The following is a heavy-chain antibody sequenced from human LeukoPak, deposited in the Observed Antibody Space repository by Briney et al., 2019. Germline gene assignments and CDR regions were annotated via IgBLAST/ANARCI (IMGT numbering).Heavy chain of an antibody. CDR1: GGSIRSSIYY. CDR3: ARLGYSYGYAEDY. CDR2: IYYSGST. J-gene: IGHJ4*02. V-gene: IGHV4-39*01. Sequence: PSETLSLTCTVSGGSIRSSIYYWGWIRQPPGKGLEWIGSIYYSGSTYYNPSLKSRVTISVDTSKNQFSLKLSSVTAADTAVYYCARLGYSYGYAEDYWGQGTLVTVSS. D-gene: IGHD5-18*01.